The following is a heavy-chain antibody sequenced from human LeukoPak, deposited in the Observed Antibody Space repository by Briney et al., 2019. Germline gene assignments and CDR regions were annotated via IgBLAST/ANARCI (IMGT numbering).Heavy chain of an antibody. CDR3: ARDRSDGSGYYGYYFDY. CDR1: GGSIGFYY. V-gene: IGHV4-59*01. CDR2: IYYSGST. Sequence: SSETLSLTCIVSGGSIGFYYWSWIRQPPGKGLEWIGHIYYSGSTDYNPSLRSRVTISVDTSKNQFSLRLSSVTAADTAVYYCARDRSDGSGYYGYYFDYWGQGTLVSVSS. J-gene: IGHJ4*02. D-gene: IGHD3-22*01.